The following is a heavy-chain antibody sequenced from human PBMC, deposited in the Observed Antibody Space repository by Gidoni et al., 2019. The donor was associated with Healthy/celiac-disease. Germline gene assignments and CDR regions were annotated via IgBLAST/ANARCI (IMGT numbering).Heavy chain of an antibody. J-gene: IGHJ4*02. D-gene: IGHD6-13*01. CDR3: ARGVSSRGAY. CDR2: INHSGST. V-gene: IGHV4-34*01. Sequence: QVQLQQCGAGLLKPSETLSLTCAVYGGSFSGYYWSWIRQPPGKGLEWIGEINHSGSTNYNPSLKSRVTISVDTSKNQFSLKLSSVTAADTAVYYCARGVSSRGAYWGQGTLVTVSS. CDR1: GGSFSGYY.